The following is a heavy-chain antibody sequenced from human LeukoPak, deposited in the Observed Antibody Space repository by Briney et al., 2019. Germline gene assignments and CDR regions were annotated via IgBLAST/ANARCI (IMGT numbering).Heavy chain of an antibody. CDR3: ARQKGEPLSTYYYMDV. CDR2: IYPGDSDT. Sequence: GESLKISCKGSGYSFTSYWIGWVRQMPGKGLEWMGIIYPGDSDTRYSPSFQGQVTISADKSISTAYLQWSSLKASDTAMYYCARQKGEPLSTYYYMDVWGKGTTVTVSS. D-gene: IGHD1-14*01. J-gene: IGHJ6*03. CDR1: GYSFTSYW. V-gene: IGHV5-51*01.